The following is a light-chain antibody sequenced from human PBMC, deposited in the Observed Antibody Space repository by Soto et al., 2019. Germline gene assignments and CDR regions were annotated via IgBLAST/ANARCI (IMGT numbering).Light chain of an antibody. V-gene: IGKV3-11*01. CDR1: QSFSTY. CDR2: EAS. J-gene: IGKJ5*01. Sequence: EIVLTQSPATLYFSQGERSSLSFSAIQSFSTYLAWYQQKHGQDASLLGNEASNSGADVIPRRSSGGCSTDVFLLTISLVDAEDAVYYCRQRCGSPLITFGEGTRLDIK. CDR3: RQRCGSPLIT.